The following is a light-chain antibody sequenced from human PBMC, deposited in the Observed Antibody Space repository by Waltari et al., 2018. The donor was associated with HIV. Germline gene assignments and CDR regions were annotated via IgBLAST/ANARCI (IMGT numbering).Light chain of an antibody. CDR1: TSNLEPPR. Sequence: QSVLTQPPSASGTPGQTVTISCSGSTSNLEPPRIYWSQQLPGTAPKLLISRNYKRPTGFPERFSVSKSGASASLVISGLRSEDEADYYCEAWDSTLKETLFGGGTKLTVL. CDR3: EAWDSTLKETL. V-gene: IGLV1-47*01. J-gene: IGLJ3*02. CDR2: RNY.